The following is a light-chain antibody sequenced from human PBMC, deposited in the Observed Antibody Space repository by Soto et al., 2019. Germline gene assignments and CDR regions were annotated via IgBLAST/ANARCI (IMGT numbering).Light chain of an antibody. CDR1: QSISGY. J-gene: IGKJ3*01. CDR3: QPSYSTPFT. Sequence: DIQMTQSPSSLSASVGDRVTITCRASQSISGYVNWYQQKAGKAPNLLIYGAAILQSGVPPRFSGSGSGTDFTLTIGSLQPEDFANYYCQPSYSTPFTFGPGTKVD. CDR2: GAA. V-gene: IGKV1-39*01.